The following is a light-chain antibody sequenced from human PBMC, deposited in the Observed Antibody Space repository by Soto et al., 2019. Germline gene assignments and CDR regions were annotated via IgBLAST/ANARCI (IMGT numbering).Light chain of an antibody. J-gene: IGLJ1*01. Sequence: QSALTQPRSVSGSPGQSITISCTGTSSDVGGYKHVSWYQHHPGKAPKLMIYEVVNRPSGVSNRFSGSKSGYTASLTISGLQAEDEADYFCNSQASGYTWVFGTGTKVTVL. CDR2: EVV. CDR1: SSDVGGYKH. CDR3: NSQASGYTWV. V-gene: IGLV2-14*01.